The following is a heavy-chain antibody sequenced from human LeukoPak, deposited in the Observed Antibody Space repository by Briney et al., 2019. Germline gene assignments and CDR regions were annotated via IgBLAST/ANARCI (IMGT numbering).Heavy chain of an antibody. V-gene: IGHV3-73*01. Sequence: PGGSLKLSRSASGLTFSGSDVHWVRQASGKGWEWVGHIKIRRDNIPTAYAASVKGSFTISRNDSKNTAYLQMNSLKTEDTAVYYCRFRSTEGLYKWFVPWGQGTLVTVSS. D-gene: IGHD1-14*01. CDR1: GLTFSGSD. CDR2: IKIRRDNIPT. J-gene: IGHJ5*02. CDR3: RFRSTEGLYKWFVP.